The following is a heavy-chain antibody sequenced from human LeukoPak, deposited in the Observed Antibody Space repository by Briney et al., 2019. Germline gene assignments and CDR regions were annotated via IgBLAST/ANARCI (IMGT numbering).Heavy chain of an antibody. CDR3: AKDLVASWYPDAFDI. D-gene: IGHD6-13*01. Sequence: GGSLRLSCAASGFTFSSYAMHWVRQAPGKGLEWVAVISYDGSNKYYADSVKGRFTISRDNSKNTLYLQMNSLRAEDTAVYYCAKDLVASWYPDAFDIWGQGTMVTVSS. J-gene: IGHJ3*02. CDR1: GFTFSSYA. V-gene: IGHV3-30-3*01. CDR2: ISYDGSNK.